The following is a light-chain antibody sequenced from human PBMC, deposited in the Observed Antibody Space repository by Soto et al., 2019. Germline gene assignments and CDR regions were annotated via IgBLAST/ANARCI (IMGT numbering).Light chain of an antibody. Sequence: DIQMTQSPSSLSGSVVDRVTITCLASQGISNYLAWYQQKPGKVPKLLIYAASTLQSGVPSRFSGSGSGTDFTLTISSLQPEDVATYYCQKYNSAPPGITFGQGTRLEI. CDR1: QGISNY. J-gene: IGKJ5*01. CDR2: AAS. CDR3: QKYNSAPPGIT. V-gene: IGKV1-27*01.